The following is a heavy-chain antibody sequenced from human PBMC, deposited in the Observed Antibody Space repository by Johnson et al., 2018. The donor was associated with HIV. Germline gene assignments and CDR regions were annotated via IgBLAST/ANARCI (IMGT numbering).Heavy chain of an antibody. Sequence: QVQLVESGGGVVQPGESLRLSCAASGFTFANYGMHWVRQAPGKGLEWVAFTAHDESITHYADSVKGRVTMSRDNSKNTLYLQMNSLRAEDTAVYYCARSFGVTTPGAFDIWGQGTMVTVPS. CDR1: GFTFANYG. V-gene: IGHV3-30*02. J-gene: IGHJ3*02. CDR3: ARSFGVTTPGAFDI. CDR2: TAHDESIT. D-gene: IGHD3-3*01.